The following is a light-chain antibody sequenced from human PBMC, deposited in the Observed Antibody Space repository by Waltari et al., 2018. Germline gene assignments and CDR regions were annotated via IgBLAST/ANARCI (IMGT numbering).Light chain of an antibody. CDR1: ETISSIY. CDR2: GAS. CDR3: QQYGSSPLVT. J-gene: IGKJ3*01. V-gene: IGKV3-20*01. Sequence: EIVLTQSPGTLSLSPGERATLSCRSSETISSIYLARYQQNPGLAPRLLVYGASSRAAGIPDRFSGSGSGTDFTLTISRVEPEDFAVYYCQQYGSSPLVTFGPGTKVDIK.